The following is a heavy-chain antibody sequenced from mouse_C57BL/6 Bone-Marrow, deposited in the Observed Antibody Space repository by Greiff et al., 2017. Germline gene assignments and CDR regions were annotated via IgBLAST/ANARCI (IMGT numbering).Heavy chain of an antibody. J-gene: IGHJ3*01. D-gene: IGHD1-1*01. Sequence: EVMLVESGEGLVKPGGSLKLSCAASRFTFSSYAMSWVRQTPEKRLEWVAYISSGGDYIYYADTVKGRFTISRDNARNTLYLQMSSLKSEDTAMYYCTRGRITTVVAPCAYWGQGTLVTVSA. CDR3: TRGRITTVVAPCAY. V-gene: IGHV5-9-1*02. CDR1: RFTFSSYA. CDR2: ISSGGDYI.